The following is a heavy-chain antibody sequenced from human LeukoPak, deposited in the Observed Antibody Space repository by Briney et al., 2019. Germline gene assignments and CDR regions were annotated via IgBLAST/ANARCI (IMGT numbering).Heavy chain of an antibody. D-gene: IGHD6-6*01. V-gene: IGHV3-23*01. CDR2: ISGSGGST. CDR3: AKRPGYYFDY. CDR1: GFTFSSYA. Sequence: PGGSLRLSCAASGFTFSSYAMSWVRQVPGKGLEWVSAISGSGGSTYYADSVKGRFTISRDNSKNTLYLQMSSLRAEDTAVYYCAKRPGYYFDYWGQGTLVTVSS. J-gene: IGHJ4*02.